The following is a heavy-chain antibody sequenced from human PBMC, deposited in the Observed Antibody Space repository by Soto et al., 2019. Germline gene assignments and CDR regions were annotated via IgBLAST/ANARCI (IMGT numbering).Heavy chain of an antibody. CDR2: IKPNSGGT. Sequence: ASVKVSCKASGYTFTGYYMHWVRQAPGQGLEWMGWIKPNSGGTNYAQKFQGWVTMTRDTSISTAYMELSRLRSDDTAVYYCAREIAARPRFYYYGMDVWGQGTTVTASS. CDR1: GYTFTGYY. CDR3: AREIAARPRFYYYGMDV. J-gene: IGHJ6*02. D-gene: IGHD6-6*01. V-gene: IGHV1-2*04.